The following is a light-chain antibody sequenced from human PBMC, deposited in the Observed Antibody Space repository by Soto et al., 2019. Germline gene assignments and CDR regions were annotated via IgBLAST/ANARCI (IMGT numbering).Light chain of an antibody. CDR3: QQYDIWPPYT. Sequence: DRLMTQSPDTLSASPGERVSLSCRASQSVNHNLAWYQQKPGQAPRLLIYDASTRATGIPPRFSGGGSGTEFTVTISSLQSEDFAIYYCQQYDIWPPYTFGQGTKVDIK. J-gene: IGKJ2*01. CDR2: DAS. CDR1: QSVNHN. V-gene: IGKV3-15*01.